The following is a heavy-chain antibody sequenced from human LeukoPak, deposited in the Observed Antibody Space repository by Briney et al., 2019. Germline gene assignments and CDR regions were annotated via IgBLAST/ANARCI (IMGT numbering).Heavy chain of an antibody. D-gene: IGHD6-19*01. CDR3: ARGRGIAVAGGTVGIVFGY. J-gene: IGHJ4*02. CDR2: INHSGST. CDR1: GGSFSGYY. V-gene: IGHV4-34*01. Sequence: SETLSLTCAVYGGSFSGYYWSWIRQPPGKGLEWIGEINHSGSTNCNPSLKSRVTISVDTSKNQFSLKLSSVTAADPAVYYCARGRGIAVAGGTVGIVFGYWGQGTLVTVSS.